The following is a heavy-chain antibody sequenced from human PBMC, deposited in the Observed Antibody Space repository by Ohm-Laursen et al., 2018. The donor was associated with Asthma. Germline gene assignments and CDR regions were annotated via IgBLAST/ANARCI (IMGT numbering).Heavy chain of an antibody. Sequence: SLRLSCAASGFTFSSYGMHWVRQAPGKGLEWVAVISYDGSNKYYADSVKGRFTISRDNSKNTLYLQMNSLRAEDTAVYYCARVADTAMVSPIAAAGTTDYWGQGTLVTVSS. CDR1: GFTFSSYG. V-gene: IGHV3-30*03. CDR3: ARVADTAMVSPIAAAGTTDY. D-gene: IGHD5-18*01. CDR2: ISYDGSNK. J-gene: IGHJ4*02.